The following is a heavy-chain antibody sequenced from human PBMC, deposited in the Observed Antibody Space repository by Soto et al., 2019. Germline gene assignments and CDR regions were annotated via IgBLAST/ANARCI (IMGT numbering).Heavy chain of an antibody. CDR2: IYHSGST. D-gene: IGHD3-10*01. CDR3: ARSNYYGSGSYRDPYFDY. Sequence: SETLSLTCAASGGSISSGGYSWSWIRQPPGKGLEWIGYIYHSGSTYYNPSLKSRVTISVDRSKNQFSLKLSSVTAADTAVYYCARSNYYGSGSYRDPYFDYWGQGTLVTVSS. CDR1: GGSISSGGYS. J-gene: IGHJ4*02. V-gene: IGHV4-30-2*01.